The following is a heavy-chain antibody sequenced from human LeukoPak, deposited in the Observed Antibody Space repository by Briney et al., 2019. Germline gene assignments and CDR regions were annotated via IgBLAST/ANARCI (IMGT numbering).Heavy chain of an antibody. V-gene: IGHV4-61*02. J-gene: IGHJ4*02. D-gene: IGHD3-16*02. CDR1: GGSISSGSYY. Sequence: PSETLSLTCTVSGGSISSGSYYWSWIRQPAGKGLEWIGRIYTSGSTNYNPSLKSRVTISVDTSKNQFSLKLSSVTAADTAVYYCARGELRLGELSSYGGYWGQGTLVTVSS. CDR2: IYTSGST. CDR3: ARGELRLGELSSYGGY.